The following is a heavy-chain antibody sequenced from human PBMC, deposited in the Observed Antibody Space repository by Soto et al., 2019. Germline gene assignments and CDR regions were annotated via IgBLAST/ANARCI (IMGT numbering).Heavy chain of an antibody. CDR2: ISSSSSTI. Sequence: EVQLVESGGGLVQPGGSLRLSCAASGFTFSSYSMNWVRQAPGKGLEWVSYISSSSSTIYYADSVKGRFTISRDNAKNSLYLQMNSLRDEDTAVYYCARDRYCSSTSCYWDLYYYGMDVWGHGTTVTVSS. V-gene: IGHV3-48*02. CDR3: ARDRYCSSTSCYWDLYYYGMDV. D-gene: IGHD2-2*01. J-gene: IGHJ6*02. CDR1: GFTFSSYS.